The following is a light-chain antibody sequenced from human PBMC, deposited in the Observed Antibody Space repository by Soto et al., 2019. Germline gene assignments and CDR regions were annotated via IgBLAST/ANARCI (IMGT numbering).Light chain of an antibody. CDR3: QQADSFPLT. CDR1: QYISTW. V-gene: IGKV1D-12*01. Sequence: DIQMTQSPSSVSASVGDRMIITCRASQYISTWLAWYQQKPGEAPKLLIFAASRLHGGVPSRFSGSGSGTDFTLTINNLQPEDFATYYCQQADSFPLTFGGGTKVEVK. J-gene: IGKJ4*01. CDR2: AAS.